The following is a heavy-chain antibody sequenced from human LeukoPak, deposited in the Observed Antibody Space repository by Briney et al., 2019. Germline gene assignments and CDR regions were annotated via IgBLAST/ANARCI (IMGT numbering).Heavy chain of an antibody. CDR3: ARGRGGD. J-gene: IGHJ4*02. CDR1: GVAVNSYF. D-gene: IGHD2-15*01. Sequence: GGSLRLSCAVAGVAVNSYFMGWVRQALGKGLEWVSLISSEGFTYYADSVKGRFTISRDNSKNTLYLQMNSLRADDTAFYYCARGRGGDWGQGALVTVSS. CDR2: ISSEGFT. V-gene: IGHV3-53*01.